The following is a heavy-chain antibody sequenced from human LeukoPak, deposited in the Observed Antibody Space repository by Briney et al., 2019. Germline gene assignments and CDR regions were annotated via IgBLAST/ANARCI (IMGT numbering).Heavy chain of an antibody. CDR1: GGSISSGGYY. CDR3: AREAYCGGGCYYRSPI. Sequence: PSETLSLTCTVSGGSISSGGYYWSWIRQHPGKGLEWIGYIYYSGSTYYNPSLKSRVTISVDTSKNQFSLKLSSVTAADTAVYYCAREAYCGGGCYYRSPIWGQGTMVTVSS. D-gene: IGHD2-21*02. J-gene: IGHJ3*02. V-gene: IGHV4-31*03. CDR2: IYYSGST.